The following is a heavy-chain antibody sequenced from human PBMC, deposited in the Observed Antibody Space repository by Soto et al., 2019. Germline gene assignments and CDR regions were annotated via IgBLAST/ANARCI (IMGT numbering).Heavy chain of an antibody. CDR3: AKDIEFWSGKYTLISGMAV. D-gene: IGHD3-3*01. CDR1: EFTSVDLG. J-gene: IGHJ6*04. Sequence: PGRPKRLPWSALEFTSVDLGCHWILQAPGKGLEWVAVIPYDGSNKYYADSVKGRFTISRDNSKNTLYLQMNSLRAEDTAVYYCAKDIEFWSGKYTLISGMAVWGKGTTVTVSP. CDR2: IPYDGSNK. V-gene: IGHV3-30*18.